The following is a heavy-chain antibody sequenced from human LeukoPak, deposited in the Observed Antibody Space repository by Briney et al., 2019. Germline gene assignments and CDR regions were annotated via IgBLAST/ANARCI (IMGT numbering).Heavy chain of an antibody. Sequence: WGSLRLSFAASGFTFSSYAISWVRQAPGKGLDRVSVISVGGGSTCSADYVTGRLTISRDHPKNTLYLQMNSLTAEDTAVYYCAKDKSLISTGYYSTTTFDYWGQGTLVTVSS. V-gene: IGHV3-23*01. D-gene: IGHD3-22*01. CDR3: AKDKSLISTGYYSTTTFDY. J-gene: IGHJ4*02. CDR1: GFTFSSYA. CDR2: ISVGGGST.